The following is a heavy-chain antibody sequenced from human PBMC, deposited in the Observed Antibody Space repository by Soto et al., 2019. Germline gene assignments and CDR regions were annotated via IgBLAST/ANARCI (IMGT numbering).Heavy chain of an antibody. CDR2: IYWDDDK. V-gene: IGHV2-5*02. D-gene: IGHD6-19*01. Sequence: QITLKESGPTLVKPTQTLTLTCTFSGFSLSTSGVGVGWIRQPPGKALEWLALIYWDDDKRYSPSLKSRLTSTTDTSKIQLLLTMTNMDPVDTAKYYCAYSRGSSAWVPIDAFDTWGQGTMVIVSS. CDR3: AYSRGSSAWVPIDAFDT. CDR1: GFSLSTSGVG. J-gene: IGHJ3*02.